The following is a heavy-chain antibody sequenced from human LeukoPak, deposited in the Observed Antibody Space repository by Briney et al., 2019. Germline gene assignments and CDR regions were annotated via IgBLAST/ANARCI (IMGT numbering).Heavy chain of an antibody. CDR2: ISSSGSTI. D-gene: IGHD7-27*01. Sequence: PGGSLRLSCAASGFTFSSYEMNWVRQAPGKGLEWVSYISSSGSTIYYADSVKGRFTISRDNAKNSLYLQMNSLRAEDTAVYYCARRSNWGSEASDYWGQGTLVTVSS. CDR3: ARRSNWGSEASDY. V-gene: IGHV3-48*03. CDR1: GFTFSSYE. J-gene: IGHJ4*02.